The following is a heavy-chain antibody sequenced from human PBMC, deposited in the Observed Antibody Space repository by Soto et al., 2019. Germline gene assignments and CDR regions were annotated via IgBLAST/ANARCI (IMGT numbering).Heavy chain of an antibody. Sequence: GGSLRLSCGVSGFIFSSYWMRWVRQAPGKGLEWVANIKREGSEKYYVDSVKGRFTISRDNAKRSVYLQMNSLRAEDTAVYYCARETHEDRPLSGDAFDIWGQGTRVTVSS. CDR3: ARETHEDRPLSGDAFDI. J-gene: IGHJ3*02. D-gene: IGHD1-26*01. CDR1: GFIFSSYW. V-gene: IGHV3-7*03. CDR2: IKREGSEK.